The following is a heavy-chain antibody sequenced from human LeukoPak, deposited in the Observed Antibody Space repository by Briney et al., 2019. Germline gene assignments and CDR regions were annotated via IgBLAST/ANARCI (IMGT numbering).Heavy chain of an antibody. CDR1: GFTFSNAW. Sequence: PGGSLRLSCAASGFTFSNAWMSWVRQAPGKGLEWVGRIKSKTDGGTTDYAAPVKGRFTISRDDSKNTLYLQMNSLKTGDTAVYYCTTPINYYDSSGYYAYFDYWGQGTLVTVSS. V-gene: IGHV3-15*01. CDR2: IKSKTDGGTT. J-gene: IGHJ4*02. D-gene: IGHD3-22*01. CDR3: TTPINYYDSSGYYAYFDY.